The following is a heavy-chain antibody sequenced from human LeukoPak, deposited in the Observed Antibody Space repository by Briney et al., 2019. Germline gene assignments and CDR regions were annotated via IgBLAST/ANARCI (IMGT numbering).Heavy chain of an antibody. CDR2: ISRSSSYI. CDR1: GFTFSSYS. D-gene: IGHD1-26*01. J-gene: IGHJ4*02. Sequence: GGSLRLSCAASGFTFSSYSMNWVRQAPGKGLEWVSSISRSSSYIYYADSVKGRFTISRDNAKNSLYLQMNSLRAEDTAVYYCATTLNRYSGSYSPRYFDYWGQGTLITVSS. CDR3: ATTLNRYSGSYSPRYFDY. V-gene: IGHV3-21*01.